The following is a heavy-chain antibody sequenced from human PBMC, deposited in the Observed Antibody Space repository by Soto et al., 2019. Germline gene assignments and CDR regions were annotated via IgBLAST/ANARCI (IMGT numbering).Heavy chain of an antibody. CDR3: ARGGPGGLGY. Sequence: PSETLSLTCTVSGGSISSYYWSWIRQPPGKGLEWIGYIYYSGSTNYNPSLKSRVTISVDTSKNQFSLKLSSVTAADTAVYYCARGGPGGLGYWGQGTLVTVSS. CDR1: GGSISSYY. V-gene: IGHV4-59*01. CDR2: IYYSGST. D-gene: IGHD3-9*01. J-gene: IGHJ4*02.